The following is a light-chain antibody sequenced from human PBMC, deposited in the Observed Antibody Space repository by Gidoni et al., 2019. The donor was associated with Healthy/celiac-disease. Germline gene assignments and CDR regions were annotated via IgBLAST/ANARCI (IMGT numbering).Light chain of an antibody. Sequence: SYVLTQPPSVSVAPGQTSRIPCGGNNIGSKSVHWYQQNPGQAPVLVVYDDSNRPSGIPERFSGSHSGTTATLTISRVEAGDEADYYCQVLDSSSDHPEVVFGGGTKLTVL. CDR3: QVLDSSSDHPEVV. J-gene: IGLJ2*01. CDR1: NIGSKS. V-gene: IGLV3-21*02. CDR2: DDS.